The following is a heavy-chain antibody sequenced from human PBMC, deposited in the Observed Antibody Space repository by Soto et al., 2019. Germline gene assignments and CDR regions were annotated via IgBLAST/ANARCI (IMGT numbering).Heavy chain of an antibody. Sequence: PGGSLRLSCAGSGFMFSNFWMHWVRQAPGKGLVWVARINTDGSVTSHADSVKGRFTISRDNAKSTLYLQMNGLREEDSAMYYCARQTGLGATNYWGQGTMVTVSS. J-gene: IGHJ4*02. CDR1: GFMFSNFW. CDR3: ARQTGLGATNY. CDR2: INTDGSVT. D-gene: IGHD1-26*01. V-gene: IGHV3-74*01.